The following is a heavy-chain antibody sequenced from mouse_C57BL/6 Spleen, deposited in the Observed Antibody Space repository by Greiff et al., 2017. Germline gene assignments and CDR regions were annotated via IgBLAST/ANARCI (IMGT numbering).Heavy chain of an antibody. J-gene: IGHJ3*01. D-gene: IGHD4-1*01. CDR1: GFTFSDAW. Sequence: EVKLEESGGGLVQPGGSMKLSCAASGFTFSDAWMDWVRQSPEKGLEWVAEIRNKANNHAAYYAESVKGRFTISRDDSKSSVYLQMNSLRAEDSGIYYCTRRTGTAWFAYWGQGTLVTVSA. CDR2: IRNKANNHAA. V-gene: IGHV6-6*01. CDR3: TRRTGTAWFAY.